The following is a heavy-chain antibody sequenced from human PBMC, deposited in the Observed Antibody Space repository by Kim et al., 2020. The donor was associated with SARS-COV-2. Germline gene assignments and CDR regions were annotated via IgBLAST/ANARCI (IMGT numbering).Heavy chain of an antibody. CDR3: ARANVETQQLALEDWDWFDP. CDR1: GYTFTSYA. V-gene: IGHV1-3*01. D-gene: IGHD6-13*01. Sequence: ASVKVSCKASGYTFTSYAMHWVRQAPGQRLEWMGWINAGNGNTKYSQKFQGRVTITRDTSASTAYMELSSLRSEDTAVYYCARANVETQQLALEDWDWFDPWGQGTLVTVSS. CDR2: INAGNGNT. J-gene: IGHJ5*02.